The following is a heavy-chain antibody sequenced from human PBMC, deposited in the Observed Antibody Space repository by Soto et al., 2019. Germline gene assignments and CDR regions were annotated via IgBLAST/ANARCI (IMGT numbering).Heavy chain of an antibody. CDR3: AKARRVYGSTWFVFGS. CDR2: ITAGGGTT. V-gene: IGHV3-23*01. CDR1: GFTFGNYA. Sequence: EVQLLESGGGLVQPGGSLRLSCSASGFTFGNYAMRWVRQAPGKGLEWDSGITAGGGTTDYADSVKGRFTISRDNSKNTLYLQMRSLRGEDTAVYYSAKARRVYGSTWFVFGSWGQGSLVTVSS. J-gene: IGHJ4*02. D-gene: IGHD2-2*01.